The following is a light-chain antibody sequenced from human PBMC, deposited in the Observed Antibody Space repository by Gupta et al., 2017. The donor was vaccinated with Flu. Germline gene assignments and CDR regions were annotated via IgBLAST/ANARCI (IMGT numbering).Light chain of an antibody. V-gene: IGKV2-30*01. CDR1: ESLVYSDGDSY. CDR3: MHSTRWPWT. CDR2: KAS. Sequence: DAVMTQSPLSLPVTLGQPASISCRSSESLVYSDGDSYVSWFHQGPGQSPRRLIYKASNRDSGVPDRISGSGSGTDFTLTISRLEAEDVGVYYCMHSTRWPWTFGQGTXVEI. J-gene: IGKJ1*01.